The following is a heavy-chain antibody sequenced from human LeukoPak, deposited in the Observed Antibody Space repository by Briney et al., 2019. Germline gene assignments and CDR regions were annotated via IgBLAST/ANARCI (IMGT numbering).Heavy chain of an antibody. CDR3: ARWAFDY. V-gene: IGHV3-23*01. J-gene: IGHJ4*02. CDR2: ADGPANKT. D-gene: IGHD5-24*01. CDR1: GFTFNKYA. Sequence: GGSLRLSCTASGFTFNKYAMNWVRQAPGKGLEWVSVADGPANKTFYADSVKGRFTISRDNSKNTVYLQMHSLRAEDTAVYYCARWAFDYWGQGTLVTVSS.